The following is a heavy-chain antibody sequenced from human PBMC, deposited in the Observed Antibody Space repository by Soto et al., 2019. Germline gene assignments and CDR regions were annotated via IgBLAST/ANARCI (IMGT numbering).Heavy chain of an antibody. J-gene: IGHJ4*02. Sequence: QVQLVQSGAEVKKPGSSVKVSCKASGGTFSSYTISWVRQAPGQGLEWMGRIIPILGIANYAQKFQGRVTITADKPTSTAYMELSSLRSEDTAVYYCARASYCGGDCYYFPFDYWGQGTLVTVSS. D-gene: IGHD2-21*02. CDR2: IIPILGIA. V-gene: IGHV1-69*02. CDR3: ARASYCGGDCYYFPFDY. CDR1: GGTFSSYT.